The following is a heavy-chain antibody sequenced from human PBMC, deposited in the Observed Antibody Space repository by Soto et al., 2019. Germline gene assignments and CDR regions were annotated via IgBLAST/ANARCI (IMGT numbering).Heavy chain of an antibody. CDR1: GYTFSNYG. J-gene: IGHJ5*02. Sequence: GASVKVSCKTSGYTFSNYGITWVRQAPGQPLEWLGWISLYSDGTSYAQKFRGRVSMTTDTPTTTAYMELRSLRSDDTAVYYCARVVPGAEAWFGPWGQGTLVTVSS. CDR3: ARVVPGAEAWFGP. CDR2: ISLYSDGT. V-gene: IGHV1-18*01.